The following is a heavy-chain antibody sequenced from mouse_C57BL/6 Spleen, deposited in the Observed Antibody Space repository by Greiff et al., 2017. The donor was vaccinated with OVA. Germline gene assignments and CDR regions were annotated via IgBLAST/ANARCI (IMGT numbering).Heavy chain of an antibody. Sequence: VQLQQPGAELVTPGTSVKLSCKASGYTFTSYWMHWVKQRPGQGLEWIGVIDPSDSYTNYNQKFKGKATLTVDTSSSTAYMQLSSLTSEDSAVYYCARSGGSSYGYFDVWGTGTTVTVSS. CDR2: IDPSDSYT. CDR3: ARSGGSSYGYFDV. D-gene: IGHD1-1*01. V-gene: IGHV1-59*01. J-gene: IGHJ1*03. CDR1: GYTFTSYW.